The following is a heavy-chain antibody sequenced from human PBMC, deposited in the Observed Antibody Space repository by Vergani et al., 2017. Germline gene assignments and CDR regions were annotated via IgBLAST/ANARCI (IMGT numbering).Heavy chain of an antibody. J-gene: IGHJ5*02. Sequence: QVELQESGPGLVKPSKTLSVTCSVSGDSFRSAPYWGWIRRSPGKGREWLGTILRSGSTYYNPSFRNQVTMSVDTSQSQLSLRLASVTAADTALYYCARHVWYGDSNYPGDWFDPWGQGTLVTVSS. CDR1: GDSFRSAPY. CDR2: ILRSGST. D-gene: IGHD2-21*02. CDR3: ARHVWYGDSNYPGDWFDP. V-gene: IGHV4-38-2*02.